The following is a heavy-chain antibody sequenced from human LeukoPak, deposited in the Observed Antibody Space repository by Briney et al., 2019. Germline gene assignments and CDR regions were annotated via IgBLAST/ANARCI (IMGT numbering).Heavy chain of an antibody. D-gene: IGHD3-3*01. CDR3: AREASDGTYYDFWSGYYWRHDAFDI. CDR2: INPNSGGT. J-gene: IGHJ3*02. V-gene: IGHV1-2*02. Sequence: ASVKVSCKASGYTFTGYYMHWVRQAPGQGLEWMGWINPNSGGTNYAQKFQGRVTMTRDTSISTAYMELSRLRSDDTAVYYCAREASDGTYYDFWSGYYWRHDAFDIWAKGQWSPSLQ. CDR1: GYTFTGYY.